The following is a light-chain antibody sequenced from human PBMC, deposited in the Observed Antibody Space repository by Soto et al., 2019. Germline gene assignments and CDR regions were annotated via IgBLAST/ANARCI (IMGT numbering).Light chain of an antibody. CDR3: QQSYRSPLM. Sequence: DIQMTQFPSSLSASVGDRVTITCRASQNIYPSLNWYQQKPGRAPKLLIYSAYHLPRGVPPRFSGGGSGTDFTLTISTLQPEDFAVYFCQQSYRSPLMFAQGTKVQIK. CDR1: QNIYPS. J-gene: IGKJ1*01. CDR2: SAY. V-gene: IGKV1-39*01.